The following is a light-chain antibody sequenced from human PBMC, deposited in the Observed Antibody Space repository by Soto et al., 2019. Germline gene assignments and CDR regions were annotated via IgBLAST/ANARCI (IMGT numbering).Light chain of an antibody. J-gene: IGKJ4*01. Sequence: EVVLTQSPDTVSLSPGERATLSCRASQNFGSSYLAWYQQKRGQAPRLLIYDASNRATGIPARFSGSGSGTDFTLTISSLEPEDFAVYYCQQRSDWLLTFGGGTKVDIK. CDR1: QNFGSSY. CDR3: QQRSDWLLT. CDR2: DAS. V-gene: IGKV3D-20*02.